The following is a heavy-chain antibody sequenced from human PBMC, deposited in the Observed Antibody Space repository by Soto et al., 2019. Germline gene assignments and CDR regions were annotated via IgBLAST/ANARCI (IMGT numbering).Heavy chain of an antibody. D-gene: IGHD3-22*01. V-gene: IGHV5-10-1*01. CDR2: IDPSDSYT. CDR1: GYSFTSYW. CDR3: ARQCSSGYWWFDP. Sequence: GESLKISCKSSGYSFTSYWISWARQLPGKGLEWMGRIDPSDSYTNYSPSFQGHVTISADKSISTAYLQWSSLKASDTAMYYWARQCSSGYWWFDPWGQGTLVTVPS. J-gene: IGHJ5*02.